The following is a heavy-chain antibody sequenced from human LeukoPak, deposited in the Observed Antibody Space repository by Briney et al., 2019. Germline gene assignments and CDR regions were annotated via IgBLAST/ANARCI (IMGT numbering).Heavy chain of an antibody. CDR3: ASRDDYADY. J-gene: IGHJ4*02. V-gene: IGHV4-34*09. D-gene: IGHD4-17*01. Sequence: SETLSLTCAVYGGSFSGYYWSWIRQPPGKGLEWIGEINHSGSTYYNPSLKSRVTISVDTSKNQFSLKLSSVTAADTAVYYCASRDDYADYWGQGTLVTVSS. CDR2: INHSGST. CDR1: GGSFSGYY.